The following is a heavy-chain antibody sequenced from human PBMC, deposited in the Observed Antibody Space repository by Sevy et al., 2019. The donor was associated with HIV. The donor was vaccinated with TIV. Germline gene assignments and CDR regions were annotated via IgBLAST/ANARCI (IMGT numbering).Heavy chain of an antibody. CDR1: GGSVSSDTYY. V-gene: IGHV4-61*01. CDR2: IYYNVRI. J-gene: IGHJ6*02. Sequence: SETLSLTCTVSGGSVSSDTYYWTWIRQPPGKGLEFIGYIYYNVRINYNPSLKSRVTISVDTSKNQFSLKVTSVTAAETAFYYCTRVGGLTDYGMDVWGQGTTVTVSS. D-gene: IGHD1-26*01. CDR3: TRVGGLTDYGMDV.